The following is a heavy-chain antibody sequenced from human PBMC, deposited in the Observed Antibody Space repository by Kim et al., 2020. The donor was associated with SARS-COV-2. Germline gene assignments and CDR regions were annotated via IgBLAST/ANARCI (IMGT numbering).Heavy chain of an antibody. Sequence: RPSCQGQVTISADKSNSPAYLQWSSLEAWDTAMYYCARRGGVSGWNVFDYWGQGTLVTVSS. V-gene: IGHV5-51*01. J-gene: IGHJ4*02. D-gene: IGHD6-19*01. CDR3: ARRGGVSGWNVFDY.